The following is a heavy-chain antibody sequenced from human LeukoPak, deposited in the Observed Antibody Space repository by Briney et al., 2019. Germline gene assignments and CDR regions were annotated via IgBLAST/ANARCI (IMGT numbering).Heavy chain of an antibody. J-gene: IGHJ4*02. CDR1: GFTFSSYA. V-gene: IGHV3-23*01. CDR3: ARDETGFDY. CDR2: ISGSGGST. Sequence: GGSLRLSCAASGFTFSSYAMSWVRQAPGKGLEWVSAISGSGGSTYHADSVKGRFTISRDNSKNTLYLQMNSLRAEDMAVYYCARDETGFDYWGLGTLVTVSS.